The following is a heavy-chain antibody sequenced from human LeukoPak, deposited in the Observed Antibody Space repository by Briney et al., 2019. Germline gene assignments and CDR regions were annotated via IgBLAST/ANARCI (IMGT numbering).Heavy chain of an antibody. Sequence: ASVKVSCKASGYTFTSYAMHWVRQAPGQRLEWMGWINAGNGNTKYSQKFQGRVTITRDTSASTAYMELSSLRSEDTAVYYCARPFIAVAFGDGENWFDPWGQGTLVNVSS. J-gene: IGHJ5*02. CDR2: INAGNGNT. CDR3: ARPFIAVAFGDGENWFDP. V-gene: IGHV1-3*01. D-gene: IGHD6-19*01. CDR1: GYTFTSYA.